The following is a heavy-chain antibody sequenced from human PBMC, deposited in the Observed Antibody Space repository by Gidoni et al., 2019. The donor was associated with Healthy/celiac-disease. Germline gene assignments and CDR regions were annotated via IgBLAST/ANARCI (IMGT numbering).Heavy chain of an antibody. D-gene: IGHD4-17*01. CDR1: GFTFRSYA. V-gene: IGHV3-23*01. J-gene: IGHJ6*02. CDR3: AKAGRETDYGGNSWVGTLYYYYYGMDV. CDR2: ISGSGGST. Sequence: EVQLLESGGGLVQPGGSLRLSCAASGFTFRSYAMSWVRQPPGKGLEWVSAISGSGGSTYYADSVKGRFTISRDNSKNTLYLQMNSLRAEDTAVYYCAKAGRETDYGGNSWVGTLYYYYYGMDVWGQGTTVTVSS.